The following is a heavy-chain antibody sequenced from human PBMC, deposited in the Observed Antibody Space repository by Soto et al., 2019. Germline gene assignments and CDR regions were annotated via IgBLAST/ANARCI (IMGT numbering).Heavy chain of an antibody. CDR1: GYTFTSYD. CDR3: ARVGSTVVTLAFYYYYGTDV. V-gene: IGHV1-8*01. CDR2: MNPNSGNT. J-gene: IGHJ6*02. Sequence: QVQLVQSGAEVKKPGASVKVSCKASGYTFTSYDINWVRQATGQGLEWMGWMNPNSGNTGYAQKFQGRVTMTRNTSISTAYMELTSLRSEDTAVYYCARVGSTVVTLAFYYYYGTDVWRQGTTLTVSS. D-gene: IGHD4-17*01.